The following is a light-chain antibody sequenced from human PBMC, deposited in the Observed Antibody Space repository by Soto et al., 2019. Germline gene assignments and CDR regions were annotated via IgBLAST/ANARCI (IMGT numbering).Light chain of an antibody. V-gene: IGKV3-20*01. CDR2: AAS. J-gene: IGKJ1*01. Sequence: EIVVTQSPATLSVSPGERATLSCRASQSVSSNLAWYQQKPGHAPRLLIYAASTRATGVPDRFSGSGSGTDFTLTISRLEPEDFAVYYCQQYGSSGTFGQGTKVDIK. CDR1: QSVSSN. CDR3: QQYGSSGT.